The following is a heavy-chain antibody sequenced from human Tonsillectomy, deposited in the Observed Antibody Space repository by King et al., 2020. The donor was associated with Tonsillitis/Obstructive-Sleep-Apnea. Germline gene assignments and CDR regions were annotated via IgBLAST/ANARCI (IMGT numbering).Heavy chain of an antibody. Sequence: EVQLVESGGGLVQPGGSLRLSCAASGFTFSSYWMSWVRQAPGKGLEWVANIKQDGSEKYYVDSVKGRFTISRDNAKNSLYLQMNSLRAEDTAVYYCARDKGYDSSGGGGAFDIWGQGTMVTVSS. D-gene: IGHD3-22*01. J-gene: IGHJ3*02. CDR2: IKQDGSEK. CDR1: GFTFSSYW. CDR3: ARDKGYDSSGGGGAFDI. V-gene: IGHV3-7*01.